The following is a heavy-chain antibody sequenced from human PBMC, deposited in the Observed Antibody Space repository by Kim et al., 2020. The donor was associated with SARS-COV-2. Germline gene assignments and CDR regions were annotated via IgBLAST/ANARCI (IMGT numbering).Heavy chain of an antibody. D-gene: IGHD1-26*01. J-gene: IGHJ4*02. CDR2: ISYDGSNK. CDR1: GFTFSSYA. CDR3: ARDPELMGATYYFDY. Sequence: GGSLRLSCAASGFTFSSYAMHWVRQAPGKGLEWVAVISYDGSNKYYADSVKGRFTISRDNSKNTLYLQMNSLRAEDTAVYYCARDPELMGATYYFDYWGQGTLVTVSS. V-gene: IGHV3-30-3*01.